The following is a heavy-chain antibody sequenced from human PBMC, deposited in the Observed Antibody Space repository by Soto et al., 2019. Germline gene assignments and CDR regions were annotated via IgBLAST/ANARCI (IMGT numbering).Heavy chain of an antibody. D-gene: IGHD6-13*01. CDR3: ARDAAAALDI. J-gene: IGHJ3*02. V-gene: IGHV4-4*07. CDR2: IYTSGST. CDR1: GGSIGSYY. Sequence: TETLSLTCTVYGGSIGSYYWTWIRQPAGKGLEWIGRIYTSGSTNYNPSLKSRVTMSVNTSKNQFSLRLTSVTAADTAVYYCARDAAAALDIRGKGTMVTVSS.